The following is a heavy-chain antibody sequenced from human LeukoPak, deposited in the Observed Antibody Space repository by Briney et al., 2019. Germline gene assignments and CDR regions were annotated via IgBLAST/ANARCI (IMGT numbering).Heavy chain of an antibody. Sequence: GGSLRLSCAASGFTFSDYYMSWIRQAPGKGLEWVSYISSSGSTIYYADSVKGRFTISRDNAKNSLYLQMNSLRAEDTAVYYCARAKRQQLVLGNWFDPWGQGTLVTVSS. CDR1: GFTFSDYY. J-gene: IGHJ5*02. CDR2: ISSSGSTI. CDR3: ARAKRQQLVLGNWFDP. D-gene: IGHD6-13*01. V-gene: IGHV3-11*04.